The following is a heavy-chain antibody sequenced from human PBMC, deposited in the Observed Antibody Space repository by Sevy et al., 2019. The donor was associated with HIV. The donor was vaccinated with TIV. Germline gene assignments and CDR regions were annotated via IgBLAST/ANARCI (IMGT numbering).Heavy chain of an antibody. J-gene: IGHJ3*02. CDR3: ARGRGLAGAFDI. Sequence: SETLSLTCTVSGDSISSYYWSWIRQPPGKGLEWIGYIYYSGSTNYNPSLKSRVTISVDTSKNQFSLKLSSVTAADTAVYYCARGRGLAGAFDIWGQGTMVTVSS. D-gene: IGHD3-10*01. V-gene: IGHV4-59*13. CDR2: IYYSGST. CDR1: GDSISSYY.